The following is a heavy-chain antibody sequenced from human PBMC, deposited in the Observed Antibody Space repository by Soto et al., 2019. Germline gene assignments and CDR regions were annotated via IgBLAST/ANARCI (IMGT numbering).Heavy chain of an antibody. CDR1: GGSISSGDYY. CDR3: ARSAGSGSYYLNWFDP. CDR2: IYYSGST. Sequence: SETLSLTCTVSGGSISSGDYYWSWIRQPPGKGLEWIGYIYYSGSTYYNPSLKSRVTISVDTSKNQFSLKLSSVTAADTAVYYCARSAGSGSYYLNWFDPWGQGTLVTVSS. D-gene: IGHD3-10*01. V-gene: IGHV4-30-4*01. J-gene: IGHJ5*02.